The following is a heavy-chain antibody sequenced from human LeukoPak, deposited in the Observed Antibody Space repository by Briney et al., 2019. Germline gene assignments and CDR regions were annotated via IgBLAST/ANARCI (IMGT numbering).Heavy chain of an antibody. Sequence: PGGSLRLSCAASGFTFSDYYMNWIRQAPGKGLEWVSYISSSGSTIYHADSVKGRFTISRDNAKNSLFLQMNSPRAEDTAVYYCARGDWYSFDYWGQGTLVTVSS. J-gene: IGHJ4*02. CDR3: ARGDWYSFDY. CDR2: ISSSGSTI. CDR1: GFTFSDYY. D-gene: IGHD2-21*02. V-gene: IGHV3-11*01.